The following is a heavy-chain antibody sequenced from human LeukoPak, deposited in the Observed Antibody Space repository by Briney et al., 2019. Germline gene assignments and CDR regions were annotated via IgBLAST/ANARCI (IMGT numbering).Heavy chain of an antibody. CDR2: IYYSGST. D-gene: IGHD2-21*02. J-gene: IGHJ3*02. CDR1: GGSLSSYY. V-gene: IGHV4-59*01. CDR3: ARGSRVVVTANDAFDI. Sequence: PSETLSLTCTVSGGSLSSYYWRWLRQPPGKGLEWIGYIYYSGSTNYNPSLKSRVTISVDTSKNQFSLKLSSVTAADTAVYYCARGSRVVVTANDAFDIWGQGTMVTVSS.